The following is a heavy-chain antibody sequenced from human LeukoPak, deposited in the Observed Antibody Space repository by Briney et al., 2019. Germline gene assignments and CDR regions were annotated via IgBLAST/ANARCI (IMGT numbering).Heavy chain of an antibody. Sequence: GGSLRLSCAASGFTFDNCAMHWVRQAPGKGLEWVSGISWNSGSIVYVDSVKGRFTISRDNAKNSLYLQMDSLRPEDMALYYCVKDVFLGFCSGGSCSAHFDYWGQGTLVTVSS. D-gene: IGHD2-15*01. J-gene: IGHJ4*02. CDR1: GFTFDNCA. CDR3: VKDVFLGFCSGGSCSAHFDY. CDR2: ISWNSGSI. V-gene: IGHV3-9*03.